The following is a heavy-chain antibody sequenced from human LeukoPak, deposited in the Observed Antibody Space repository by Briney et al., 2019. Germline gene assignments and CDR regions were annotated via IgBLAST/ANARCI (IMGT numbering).Heavy chain of an antibody. J-gene: IGHJ4*02. V-gene: IGHV3-30-3*01. CDR1: GFTFSSYA. CDR2: ISYDGSNK. Sequence: GGSLRLSCAASGFTFSSYAMHWVRQAPGKGLEWVAVISYDGSNKYYADSVKGRFTISRDNSKNTLYLQMNSLRAEDTAVFYCAREVATIGTYYFDYWGQGTLVTVSS. CDR3: AREVATIGTYYFDY. D-gene: IGHD5-12*01.